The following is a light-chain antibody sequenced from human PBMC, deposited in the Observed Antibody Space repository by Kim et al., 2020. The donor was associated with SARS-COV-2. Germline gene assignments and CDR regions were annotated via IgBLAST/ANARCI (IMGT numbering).Light chain of an antibody. CDR3: SSYTRSSTRI. CDR2: DVT. Sequence: GQSINISCTGTSGDVGAYNYVSWYQQQPGKAPKLIIYDVTDRPSGVSNRFSGSKSGNTAPLTISGLQADDEADYYCSSYTRSSTRIFGGGTQLTVL. V-gene: IGLV2-14*03. J-gene: IGLJ2*01. CDR1: SGDVGAYNY.